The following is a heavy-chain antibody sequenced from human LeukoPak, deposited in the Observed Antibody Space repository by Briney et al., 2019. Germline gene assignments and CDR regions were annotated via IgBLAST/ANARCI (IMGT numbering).Heavy chain of an antibody. D-gene: IGHD1-1*01. CDR1: GFTFSSYA. CDR2: ISYDGSNK. Sequence: GGSLRLSCAASGFTFSSYAMHWVRQAPGKGLEWVAVISYDGSNKYYADSVKGRFTISRDNSKNTLYLQMNSLRAEDTAVYYCASPLLPVQLEQTPFDYWGQGTLVTVSS. J-gene: IGHJ4*02. CDR3: ASPLLPVQLEQTPFDY. V-gene: IGHV3-30-3*01.